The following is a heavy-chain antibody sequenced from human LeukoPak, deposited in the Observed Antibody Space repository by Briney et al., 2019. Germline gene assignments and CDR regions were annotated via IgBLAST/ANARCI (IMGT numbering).Heavy chain of an antibody. D-gene: IGHD6-13*01. Sequence: GESLKISCKGSGYSFTSYWIGWVRQMPGKGLEWMGIIYPGDSDTRYSPSFQGQVTTSADKSISTAYLQWSSLKASDTAMYYCARQGSGIGTAAGTVTPYYYYYGMDVWGQGTTVTVSS. V-gene: IGHV5-51*01. CDR2: IYPGDSDT. CDR1: GYSFTSYW. J-gene: IGHJ6*02. CDR3: ARQGSGIGTAAGTVTPYYYYYGMDV.